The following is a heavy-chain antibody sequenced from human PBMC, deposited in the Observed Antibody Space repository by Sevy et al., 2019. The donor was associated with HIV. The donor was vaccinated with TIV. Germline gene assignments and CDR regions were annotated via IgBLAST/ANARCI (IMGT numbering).Heavy chain of an antibody. J-gene: IGHJ4*02. CDR2: IWYDGGKK. D-gene: IGHD2-2*01. V-gene: IGHV3-33*01. Sequence: GGSLRLSCAASAFTFSAYGMHWVRQAPGKGLEWVSTIWYDGGKKYYADSVNGRFTISRDNSKNKLYLQMNSLRAADTAVYYCVREGVPAAIGFDYWGQGTLVTVSS. CDR3: VREGVPAAIGFDY. CDR1: AFTFSAYG.